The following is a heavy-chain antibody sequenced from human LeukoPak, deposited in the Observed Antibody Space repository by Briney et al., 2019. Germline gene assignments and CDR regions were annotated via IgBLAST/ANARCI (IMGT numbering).Heavy chain of an antibody. CDR1: GFTFSSYG. D-gene: IGHD6-13*01. J-gene: IGHJ4*02. V-gene: IGHV3-30*02. CDR3: AKDRDSSSWYFDY. CDR2: IRYDGSNK. Sequence: SGGSLRLSCAASGFTFSSYGMHWVRQAPGKGLEWVAFIRYDGSNKYYADSVKGRFTISRDNSKNTLYLQMNSLRAEDTAAYYCAKDRDSSSWYFDYWGQGTLVTVSS.